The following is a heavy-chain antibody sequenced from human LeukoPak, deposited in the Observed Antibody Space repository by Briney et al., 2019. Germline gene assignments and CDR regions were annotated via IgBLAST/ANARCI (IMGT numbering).Heavy chain of an antibody. V-gene: IGHV3-23*01. CDR1: GFTFSNYA. D-gene: IGHD4-17*01. CDR3: AKHTVTTELQLDY. J-gene: IGHJ4*02. Sequence: PGGSLRLSCVVSGFTFSNYAMSWVRQAPGKGLEWVSLISGSGGSTYYADSVKGRFTISRDNSKNTLYLQMNSLRAEDTAVYYCAKHTVTTELQLDYWGQGTLVTVSS. CDR2: ISGSGGST.